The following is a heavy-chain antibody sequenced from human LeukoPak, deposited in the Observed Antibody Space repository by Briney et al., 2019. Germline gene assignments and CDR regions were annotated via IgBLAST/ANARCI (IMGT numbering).Heavy chain of an antibody. CDR3: AIWFGELSRIALDY. D-gene: IGHD3-10*01. J-gene: IGHJ4*02. V-gene: IGHV4-31*03. Sequence: PSETLSLTCTVSGGSISSGGYYWSWIRQHPGKGLEWIGYIYYSGSTYYNPSLKSRVTISVDTSKNQFSLKLSSVTAADTAVYYCAIWFGELSRIALDYWGQGTLVTVSS. CDR1: GGSISSGGYY. CDR2: IYYSGST.